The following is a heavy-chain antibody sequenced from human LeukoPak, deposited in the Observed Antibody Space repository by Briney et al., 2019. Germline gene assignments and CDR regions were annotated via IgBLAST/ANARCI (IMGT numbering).Heavy chain of an antibody. V-gene: IGHV4-34*01. Sequence: PSETLSLTCAVYGGSFSGYYRSWIRQPPGKGLEWIGEINHSGSTNYNPSLKSRVTISVDTSKNQFSLKLSSATAADTAVYYCASVPRVVIMEGVEYYGMDVWGQGTTVTVSS. CDR3: ASVPRVVIMEGVEYYGMDV. CDR2: INHSGST. J-gene: IGHJ6*02. CDR1: GGSFSGYY. D-gene: IGHD3-3*01.